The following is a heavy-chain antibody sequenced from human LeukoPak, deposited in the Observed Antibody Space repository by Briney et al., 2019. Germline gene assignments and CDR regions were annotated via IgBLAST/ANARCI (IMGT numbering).Heavy chain of an antibody. CDR2: IIPDAGDT. CDR3: ARLSTATRHWLAASDI. CDR1: GYAFTYYF. V-gene: IGHV1-2*06. D-gene: IGHD6-19*01. Sequence: ASVKVTCKASGYAFTYYFLYWVRHPPAQGLELMGRIIPDAGDTNYAQTFQVRITMTRDTSISTAYMELSSLKSDDTAVYYCARLSTATRHWLAASDIWGQGTVVT. J-gene: IGHJ3*02.